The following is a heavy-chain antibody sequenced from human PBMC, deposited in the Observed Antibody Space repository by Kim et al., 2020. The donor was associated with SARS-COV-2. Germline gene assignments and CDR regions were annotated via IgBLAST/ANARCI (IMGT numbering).Heavy chain of an antibody. Sequence: GGSLRLSCTASGFTFGDYAMSWVRQAPGKGLEWVGFIRSKAYGGTTEYAASVKGRFTISRDDSKSIAYLQMNSLKTEDTAVYYCTRAAYGFSNYYYYGMDVWGRGTTVTVSS. V-gene: IGHV3-49*04. CDR1: GFTFGDYA. CDR3: TRAAYGFSNYYYYGMDV. CDR2: IRSKAYGGTT. D-gene: IGHD4-17*01. J-gene: IGHJ6*02.